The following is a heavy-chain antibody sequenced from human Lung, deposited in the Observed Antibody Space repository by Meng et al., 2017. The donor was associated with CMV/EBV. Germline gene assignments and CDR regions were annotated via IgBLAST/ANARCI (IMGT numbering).Heavy chain of an antibody. D-gene: IGHD2-15*01. J-gene: IGHJ6*02. V-gene: IGHV4-34*01. CDR3: ARGMGSPPRSKLLGSRRTRDFYYGLDV. Sequence: SXTXSLXCAVYGGXFSGFYWSWIRQPPGKGLEWIGAISHSGSTNYKPSLKSRVTISVDTSKNQFSLKLNSLTAADTAVYYCARGMGSPPRSKLLGSRRTRDFYYGLDVWXQGTXVTVSS. CDR2: ISHSGST. CDR1: GGXFSGFY.